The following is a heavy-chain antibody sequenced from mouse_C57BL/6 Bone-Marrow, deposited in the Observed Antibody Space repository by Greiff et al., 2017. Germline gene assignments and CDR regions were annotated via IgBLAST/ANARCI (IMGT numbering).Heavy chain of an antibody. J-gene: IGHJ2*01. CDR3: ARGATVVASGYFDY. V-gene: IGHV1-80*01. CDR1: GYAFSSYW. Sequence: QVTLKESGAELVKPGASVKISCKASGYAFSSYWMNWVKQRPGKGLEWIGQIYPGDGDTNYNGKFKGKATLTADKSSSTAYMQLSSLTSEDSAVYFCARGATVVASGYFDYWGQGTTLTVSS. CDR2: IYPGDGDT. D-gene: IGHD1-1*01.